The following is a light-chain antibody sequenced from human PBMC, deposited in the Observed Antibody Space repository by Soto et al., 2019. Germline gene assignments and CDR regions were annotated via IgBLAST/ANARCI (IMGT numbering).Light chain of an antibody. CDR2: DIS. CDR3: QQRSAWPRNT. J-gene: IGKJ2*01. Sequence: DIVLTQFPATLSLSPGERATLSCRASQRVNSYLAWYQRKPGQAPRLLIYDISNRATGIPARFIGSGSGTDYSCTSSSVEPEDSAVYYCQQRSAWPRNTFGQGTKLEIK. V-gene: IGKV3-11*01. CDR1: QRVNSY.